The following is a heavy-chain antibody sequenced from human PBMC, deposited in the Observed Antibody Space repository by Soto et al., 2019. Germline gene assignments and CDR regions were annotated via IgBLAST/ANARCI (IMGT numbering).Heavy chain of an antibody. CDR2: ISSSGSTI. Sequence: PVGSLRLSCAASGFTFSSYEVNWVRQAPGKGLEWVSYISSSGSTIYYADPVKGRFTISRDNAKNSLYLQMNSLRAEDTAVYYCARVGNGPMDVWGQGTTVTVSS. V-gene: IGHV3-48*03. J-gene: IGHJ6*02. CDR3: ARVGNGPMDV. D-gene: IGHD2-8*01. CDR1: GFTFSSYE.